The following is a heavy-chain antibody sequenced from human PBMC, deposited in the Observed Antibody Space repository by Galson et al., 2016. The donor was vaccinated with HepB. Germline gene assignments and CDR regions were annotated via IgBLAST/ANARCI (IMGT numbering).Heavy chain of an antibody. V-gene: IGHV1-69*13. D-gene: IGHD1-26*01. J-gene: IGHJ4*02. CDR2: IIPFFGPA. Sequence: SVKVSCKASGGTFSSYAISWVRQAPGQGLEWMGGIIPFFGPANYAQKLQGRVTITADESTSTVYMELRSLRSEETAVYYCARRGGSYYYLDYWGQGTLVTVSS. CDR3: ARRGGSYYYLDY. CDR1: GGTFSSYA.